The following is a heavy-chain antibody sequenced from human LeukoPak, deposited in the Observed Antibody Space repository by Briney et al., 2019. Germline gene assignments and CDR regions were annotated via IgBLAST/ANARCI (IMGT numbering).Heavy chain of an antibody. CDR3: ARSDDTVSAFDI. V-gene: IGHV4-61*02. Sequence: PSQTLSLTCTVSGGSISSGNYCWSWIRQPAGKGLEWIGRIYTSGSTNYNPSLKSRVTISVDTSKNQFSLKLSSVTAADTAVYSCARSDDTVSAFDIWGQGTMVTVSS. D-gene: IGHD1-1*01. CDR2: IYTSGST. J-gene: IGHJ3*02. CDR1: GGSISSGNYC.